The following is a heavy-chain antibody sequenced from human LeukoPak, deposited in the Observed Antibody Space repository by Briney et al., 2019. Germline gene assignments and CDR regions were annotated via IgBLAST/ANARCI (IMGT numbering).Heavy chain of an antibody. V-gene: IGHV3-48*03. CDR2: ISSSGSTI. J-gene: IGHJ6*04. Sequence: GGSLRLSCAASGFTFCRYEMNWVRQAPGKGLEWVSYISSSGSTIYYAVSVQGRFTISRDNAKNSLYLQMNSLRAEDTAVYYCGELGITMIGGVWGKGTTVTISS. CDR1: GFTFCRYE. D-gene: IGHD3-10*02. CDR3: GELGITMIGGV.